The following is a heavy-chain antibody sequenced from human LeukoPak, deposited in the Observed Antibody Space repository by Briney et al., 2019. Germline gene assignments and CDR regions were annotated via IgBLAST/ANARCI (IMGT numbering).Heavy chain of an antibody. J-gene: IGHJ4*02. CDR1: GFTFSSYS. CDR2: ISSSSSYI. Sequence: PGGSLRLSCAASGFTFSSYSMNWVRQAPGKGLEWVSSISSSSSYIYYADSVKGRFTISRDNAKNSLYLQMNSLRAEDTAVYYCAGGSDYGGYALYHDFWGQGTLVTVSS. CDR3: AGGSDYGGYALYHDF. D-gene: IGHD4-23*01. V-gene: IGHV3-21*01.